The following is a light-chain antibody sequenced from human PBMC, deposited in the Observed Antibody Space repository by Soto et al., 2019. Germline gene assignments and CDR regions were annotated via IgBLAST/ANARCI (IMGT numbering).Light chain of an antibody. J-gene: IGLJ1*01. CDR2: EVS. CDR3: FSDADSHNV. CDR1: SSDVGGNNY. V-gene: IGLV2-8*01. Sequence: QSALTQPPSASGSPGQSVTISCTGTSSDVGGNNYVSWYQQHPGKAPKLMIYEVSKRPSGVPDRVSGSKSGNTASLTVSGLQAEDEADYYCFSDADSHNVFGTGTKLTVL.